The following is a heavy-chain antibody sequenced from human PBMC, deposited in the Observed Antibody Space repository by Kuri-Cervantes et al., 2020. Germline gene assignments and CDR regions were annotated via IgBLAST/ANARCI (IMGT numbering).Heavy chain of an antibody. CDR1: GGSISSYY. D-gene: IGHD6-13*01. V-gene: IGHV4-59*13. CDR3: ARDLGTAGVVT. Sequence: SETLSLTCTASGGSISSYYWSWIRQPPGKGLEWIGYIYYSGSTNYNPSLKSRVTISVDTSKNQFSLKLSSVTAADTAVYYCARDLGTAGVVTWGQGTLVTVSS. CDR2: IYYSGST. J-gene: IGHJ5*02.